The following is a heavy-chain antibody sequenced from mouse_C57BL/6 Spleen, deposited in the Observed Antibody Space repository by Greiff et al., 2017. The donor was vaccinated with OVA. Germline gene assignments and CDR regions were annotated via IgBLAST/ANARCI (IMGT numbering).Heavy chain of an antibody. CDR2: INPSTGGT. CDR1: GYSFTGYY. D-gene: IGHD2-4*01. V-gene: IGHV1-42*01. CDR3: ARMGLRDGWYFDV. Sequence: EVQLQQSGPELVKPGASVKISCKASGYSFTGYYMNWVKQSPEKSLEWIGEINPSTGGTTYNQKFKAKATLTVDKSSSTAYMQLKSLTSEDSAVYYCARMGLRDGWYFDVWGTGTTVTVSS. J-gene: IGHJ1*03.